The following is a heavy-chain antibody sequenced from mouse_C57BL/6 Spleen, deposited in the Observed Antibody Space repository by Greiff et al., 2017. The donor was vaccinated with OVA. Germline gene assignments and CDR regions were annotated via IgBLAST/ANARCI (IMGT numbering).Heavy chain of an antibody. D-gene: IGHD2-5*01. V-gene: IGHV5-16*01. CDR1: GFTFSDYY. J-gene: IGHJ2*01. Sequence: EVKLMESEGGLVQPGSSMKLSCTASGFTFSDYYMAWVRQVPEKGLEWVANINSDGSSTYYLDSLKSRFIISRDNAKNILYLQMSSLKSEDTATYYCARVYSRDYFDYWGQGTTLTVSS. CDR2: INSDGSST. CDR3: ARVYSRDYFDY.